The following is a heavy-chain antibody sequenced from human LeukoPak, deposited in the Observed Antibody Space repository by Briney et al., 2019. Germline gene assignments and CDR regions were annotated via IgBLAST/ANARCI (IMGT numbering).Heavy chain of an antibody. Sequence: SETLSLTCAVYGGSFSGYYWSWIRQPPGKGLEWIGEINHSGSTNYNPSLKSRVTISVDTSKSQFSLKLSSVTAADTAVYYCARGGLVVVVPAARNWFDPWGQGTLVTVSS. D-gene: IGHD2-2*01. CDR3: ARGGLVVVVPAARNWFDP. CDR2: INHSGST. CDR1: GGSFSGYY. J-gene: IGHJ5*02. V-gene: IGHV4-34*01.